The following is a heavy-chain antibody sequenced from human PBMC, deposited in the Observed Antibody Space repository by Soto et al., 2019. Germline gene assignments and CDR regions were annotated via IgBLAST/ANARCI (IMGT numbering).Heavy chain of an antibody. CDR1: GYTFLSYG. Sequence: QVQLVQSGAEVKKPGASVKVSCKASGYTFLSYGITWVRQAPGQGLEWMGWISAYNANTNYGQKFQDRVSMITDTSSNTAYLEVRSLRSDDTAFYFCARVFRWSSSSWGFDYWGQGTLVTVSS. CDR2: ISAYNANT. V-gene: IGHV1-18*01. J-gene: IGHJ4*02. D-gene: IGHD6-6*01. CDR3: ARVFRWSSSSWGFDY.